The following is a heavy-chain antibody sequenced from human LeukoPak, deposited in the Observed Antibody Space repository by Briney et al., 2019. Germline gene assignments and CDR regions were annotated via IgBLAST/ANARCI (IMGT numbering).Heavy chain of an antibody. D-gene: IGHD6-19*01. CDR1: GLTFSSYS. Sequence: GGSLRLSCTASGLTFSSYSMNWVRQAPGKGLEWVSSISSSSSYIYYTDSVKGRFTISRDNAKKSLYLQMNSLRAEDTAVYYCARGQWLVQYMDVWGKGTTVTVSS. CDR2: ISSSSSYI. V-gene: IGHV3-21*01. CDR3: ARGQWLVQYMDV. J-gene: IGHJ6*03.